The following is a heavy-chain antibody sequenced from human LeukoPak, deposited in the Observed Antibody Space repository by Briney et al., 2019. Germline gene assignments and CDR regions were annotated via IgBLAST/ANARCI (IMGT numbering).Heavy chain of an antibody. D-gene: IGHD3-10*01. Sequence: SETLSLTCTVSGASIIDGDYYWSWLRQPPGKGLEWMGYIYSSGSTFYNPYFQSRLTISVDTSRNQFSLKLRSVIDADTAVYSCARTLVRGVLRGWFDPWGQGTLVSVSS. CDR2: IYSSGST. J-gene: IGHJ5*02. V-gene: IGHV4-30-4*01. CDR1: GASIIDGDYY. CDR3: ARTLVRGVLRGWFDP.